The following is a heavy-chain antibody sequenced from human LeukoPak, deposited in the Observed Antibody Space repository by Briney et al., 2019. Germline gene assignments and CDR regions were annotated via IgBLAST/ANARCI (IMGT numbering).Heavy chain of an antibody. V-gene: IGHV3-30*18. D-gene: IGHD5-24*01. CDR2: ISYDGSNK. J-gene: IGHJ4*02. CDR1: GFTFSSYG. Sequence: PGGSLRLSCAASGFTFSSYGMHWVRQAPGKGLEWVAVISYDGSNKYYADSVKGRFTISRDNSKNTLYLQMNSLRAEDTAVYYCAKDLQDGWLPNPNYFDYWGQGTLVTVSS. CDR3: AKDLQDGWLPNPNYFDY.